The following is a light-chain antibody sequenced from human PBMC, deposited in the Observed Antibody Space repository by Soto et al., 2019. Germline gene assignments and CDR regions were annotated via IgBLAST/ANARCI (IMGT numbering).Light chain of an antibody. CDR1: QSVLYSSNNKNY. CDR3: QQYYTTPLT. V-gene: IGKV4-1*01. Sequence: DIVMTQSPDSLAVSLGERATINCKSSQSVLYSSNNKNYLSWYKQKPGQPPKLLIYWASTRAFGVPDRFSGSGSGTDVTLTISSLQAEDVAVYYCQQYYTTPLTFGGGTKVEIK. J-gene: IGKJ4*01. CDR2: WAS.